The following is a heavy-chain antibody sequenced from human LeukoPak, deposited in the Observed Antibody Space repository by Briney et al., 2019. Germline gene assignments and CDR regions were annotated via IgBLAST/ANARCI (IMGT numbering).Heavy chain of an antibody. V-gene: IGHV4-4*02. D-gene: IGHD6-19*01. Sequence: SETLSLTCAVSGGSISSSNWWSWVRQPPGKGLEWIGEIYHSGSTNYNPSLKSRVTISVDKSKNQFSLKLSSVTAADTAVYYCASPGYSSGWTDYWGQGTLVTVSS. CDR2: IYHSGST. CDR1: GGSISSSNW. CDR3: ASPGYSSGWTDY. J-gene: IGHJ4*02.